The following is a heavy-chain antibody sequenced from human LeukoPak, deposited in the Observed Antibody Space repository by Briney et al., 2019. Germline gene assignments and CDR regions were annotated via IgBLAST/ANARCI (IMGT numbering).Heavy chain of an antibody. Sequence: PSETLSLTCTVSGGSVGSSSYYWGWIRQPPGKGLEWIGNIYYSGSTYYNPSLKSRVSISVDTSKNQFSLRLTSVTAADTAVYYCTRVYSGTDCWGQGTLVTVSS. CDR2: IYYSGST. V-gene: IGHV4-39*01. J-gene: IGHJ4*02. CDR1: GGSVGSSSYY. CDR3: TRVYSGTDC. D-gene: IGHD1-26*01.